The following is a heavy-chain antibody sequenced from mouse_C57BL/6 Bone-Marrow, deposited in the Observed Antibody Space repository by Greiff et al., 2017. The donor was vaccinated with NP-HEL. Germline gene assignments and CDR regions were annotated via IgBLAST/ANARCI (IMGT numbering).Heavy chain of an antibody. V-gene: IGHV3-6*01. J-gene: IGHJ4*01. D-gene: IGHD1-1*01. CDR2: ISYDGSN. Sequence: ESGPGLVKPSQSLSLTCSVTGYSITSGYYWNWIRQFPGNKLEWMGYISYDGSNNYNPSLKNRISITRDTSKNQFFLKLNSVTTEDTATYYCARDHGSSPMDYWGQGTSVTVSS. CDR3: ARDHGSSPMDY. CDR1: GYSITSGYY.